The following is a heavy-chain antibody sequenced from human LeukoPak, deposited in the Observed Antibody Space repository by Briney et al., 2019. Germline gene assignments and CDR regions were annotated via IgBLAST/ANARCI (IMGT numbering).Heavy chain of an antibody. V-gene: IGHV4-39*01. D-gene: IGHD6-25*01. CDR2: IYYSRST. CDR1: GGSISSSSYY. Sequence: PSETLSLTCTVSGGSISSSSYYWGWIRQPPGKGLEWIGSIYYSRSTYYNPSLKSRVTISVDTSKNQFSLKLSSVTAADTAVYYCTAGRSDYFDFWGQGTLVTVSS. J-gene: IGHJ4*02. CDR3: TAGRSDYFDF.